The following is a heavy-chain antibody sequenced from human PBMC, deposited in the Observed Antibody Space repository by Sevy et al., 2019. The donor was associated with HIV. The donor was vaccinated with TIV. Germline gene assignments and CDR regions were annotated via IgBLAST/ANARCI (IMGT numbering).Heavy chain of an antibody. CDR3: ARGVPRDYDFPHYYYYMDV. V-gene: IGHV1-69*06. D-gene: IGHD3-3*01. Sequence: ASVKVSCKASGGTFSSYAISWVRQAPGQGLEWMGWIIPIFGTANYAQKFQGRVTITADKSTSTAYMELSSLRSEDTAVYYCARGVPRDYDFPHYYYYMDVWGKGTTVTVSS. CDR2: IIPIFGTA. J-gene: IGHJ6*03. CDR1: GGTFSSYA.